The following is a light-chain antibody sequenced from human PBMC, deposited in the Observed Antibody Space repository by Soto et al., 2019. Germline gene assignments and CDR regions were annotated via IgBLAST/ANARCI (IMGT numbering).Light chain of an antibody. V-gene: IGKV1-5*03. CDR2: AAS. J-gene: IGKJ1*01. CDR1: QSISIW. CDR3: QQYYSIPWT. Sequence: DIQMTQSPSTLSASIGDRVTITCRASQSISIWLAWYQQKPGKAPKLLIYAASSLESGVPSRFSGSGSGTDFTLTISSLQAEDVAVYYCQQYYSIPWTFGQGTKVDI.